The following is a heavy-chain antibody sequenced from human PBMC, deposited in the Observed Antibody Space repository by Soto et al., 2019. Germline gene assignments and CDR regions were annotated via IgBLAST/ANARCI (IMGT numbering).Heavy chain of an antibody. CDR3: SSWHYDY. V-gene: IGHV6-1*01. Sequence: SQTLSLTCAISGDSVSSKSAAWNWIRQSPSRGLEWLGRTYYRSKWYNDYAASVKSRITINPDTSKNHFSLQMNSVTPEDTAVYYCSSWHYDYWGQGTLVTVSS. J-gene: IGHJ4*02. D-gene: IGHD2-15*01. CDR1: GDSVSSKSAA. CDR2: TYYRSKWYN.